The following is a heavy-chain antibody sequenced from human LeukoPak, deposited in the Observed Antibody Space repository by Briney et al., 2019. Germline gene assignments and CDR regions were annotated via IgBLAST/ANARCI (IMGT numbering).Heavy chain of an antibody. J-gene: IGHJ5*01. D-gene: IGHD6-13*01. CDR3: AKDPIPGRIAAAGTGWFDY. V-gene: IGHV3-7*01. CDR2: IKEDGSDK. Sequence: GGSLRLSCAASGFTFSSHWMSWVRQAPGKGPEWVANIKEDGSDKYYLASVKGRFTISRDNSKNTLYLQMNSLRAEDTAVYYCAKDPIPGRIAAAGTGWFDYWGQGTLVTVSS. CDR1: GFTFSSHW.